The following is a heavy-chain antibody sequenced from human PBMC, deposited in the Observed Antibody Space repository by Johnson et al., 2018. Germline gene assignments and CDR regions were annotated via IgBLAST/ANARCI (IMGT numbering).Heavy chain of an antibody. CDR1: GFTFSSYG. CDR3: ANTHVEMATIGGAFGI. CDR2: ISYDGSNK. D-gene: IGHD5-24*01. V-gene: IGHV3-30*18. Sequence: QVQLVESGGGVVQPGRSLRLSCAASGFTFSSYGMHWVRQAPGKGLEWVAVISYDGSNKYYADSVKGRFTISRDNSKNTLSMQMNRLRAEDSAVYYCANTHVEMATIGGAFGIGGQGTMVTVSS. J-gene: IGHJ3*02.